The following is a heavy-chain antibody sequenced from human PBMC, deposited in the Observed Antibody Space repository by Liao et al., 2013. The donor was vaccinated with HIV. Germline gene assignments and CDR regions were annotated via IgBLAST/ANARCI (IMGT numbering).Heavy chain of an antibody. D-gene: IGHD3-16*01. J-gene: IGHJ5*02. Sequence: QVQLQESGPGLVKPSETLSLTCTVSGGSISSYYWSWIRXPPGKGLEWIGYIYYSGSTNYNPSLKSRVTISVDTSKNQFSLKLSSVTAADTAVYYCAREGNIWGSNWFDPWGQGTLVTVSS. CDR3: AREGNIWGSNWFDP. CDR1: GGSISSYY. V-gene: IGHV4-59*01. CDR2: IYYSGST.